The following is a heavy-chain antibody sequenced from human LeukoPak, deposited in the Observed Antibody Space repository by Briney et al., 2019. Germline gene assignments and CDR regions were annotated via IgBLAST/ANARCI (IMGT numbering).Heavy chain of an antibody. D-gene: IGHD5-18*01. Sequence: KASETLSLTCTVSGGSISSYYWSWIRQPAGKGLEWIGRIYTSGSTNYNPSLKSRVTMSVDTSKNQFSLKLSSVTAADTAVYYCARGRSYSYGLRTYYYYYMDVWGKGTTVTVSS. CDR3: ARGRSYSYGLRTYYYYYMDV. CDR2: IYTSGST. J-gene: IGHJ6*03. CDR1: GGSISSYY. V-gene: IGHV4-4*07.